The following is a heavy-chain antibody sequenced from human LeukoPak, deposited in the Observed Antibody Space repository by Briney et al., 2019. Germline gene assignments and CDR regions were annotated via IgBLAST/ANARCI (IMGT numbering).Heavy chain of an antibody. D-gene: IGHD3-9*01. V-gene: IGHV3-21*01. J-gene: IGHJ4*02. CDR2: ISSSSSYI. CDR1: GFTFSSYS. CDR3: ARDLSVGHYDILTGYYLNDY. Sequence: PGGSLRLSCAASGFTFSSYSMNWVRQAPGKGLEWVSSISSSSSYIYYADSVKGRFTISRDNAKNSLYLQMNSLRAEDTAVYYCARDLSVGHYDILTGYYLNDYWGQGTLVTVSS.